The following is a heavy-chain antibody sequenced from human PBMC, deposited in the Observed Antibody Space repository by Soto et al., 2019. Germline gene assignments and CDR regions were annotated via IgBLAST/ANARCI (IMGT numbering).Heavy chain of an antibody. J-gene: IGHJ4*02. CDR1: GGIFSTYA. CDR3: ARDRDDYGSGNYYNRIDF. Sequence: QVQLVQSGAEVKKPGSSVKVSCKASGGIFSTYAISWLRQAPGQGLEWMGGIIPIFGTPNYAQRFQGRVNITADESTNPAYMELGRLRSEDTAVYYCARDRDDYGSGNYYNRIDFWGQGTLVTVSS. D-gene: IGHD3-10*01. V-gene: IGHV1-69*01. CDR2: IIPIFGTP.